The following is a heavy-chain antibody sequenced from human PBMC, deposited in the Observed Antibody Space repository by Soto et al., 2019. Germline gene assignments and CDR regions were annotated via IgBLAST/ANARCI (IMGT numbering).Heavy chain of an antibody. CDR2: IIPIFGTA. Sequence: GASVKVSCKASGGTFSSYAISWVRQAPGQGLEWMGGIIPIFGTANYAQKFQGRVTITADKSTSTAYMELSSLRSEDTAVYYCARELVVVTAIGDDAFDIWGQGTMVTVSS. D-gene: IGHD2-21*02. CDR1: GGTFSSYA. CDR3: ARELVVVTAIGDDAFDI. J-gene: IGHJ3*02. V-gene: IGHV1-69*06.